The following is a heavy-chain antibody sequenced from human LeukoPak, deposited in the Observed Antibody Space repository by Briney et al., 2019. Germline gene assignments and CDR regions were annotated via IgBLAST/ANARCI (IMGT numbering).Heavy chain of an antibody. Sequence: SETLSLTCAVYGGSFSGYYWSWIRQPPGKGLEWIGEINHGGSTNYNPSLKSRVTISVDTSKNQFSLKLSSVTAADTAVYYCARGPTDYYDFWSGYYKYYFDYWGQGTLVSVSS. D-gene: IGHD3-3*01. CDR3: ARGPTDYYDFWSGYYKYYFDY. J-gene: IGHJ4*02. V-gene: IGHV4-34*01. CDR2: INHGGST. CDR1: GGSFSGYY.